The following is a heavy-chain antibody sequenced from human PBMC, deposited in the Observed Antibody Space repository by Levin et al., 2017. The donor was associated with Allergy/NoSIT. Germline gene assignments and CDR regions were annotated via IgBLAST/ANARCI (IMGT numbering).Heavy chain of an antibody. CDR2: ISGSGGDT. CDR3: AKDRSLERRGIFDY. J-gene: IGHJ4*02. V-gene: IGHV3-23*01. D-gene: IGHD1-1*01. Sequence: GGSLRLSCAASGFTFSSYAMSWVRQAPGKGLEWVSAISGSGGDTYYADSVKGRFTISRDNSKNTLYLQMNSLRAEDPAVYFCAKDRSLERRGIFDYWGQGTLVTVSS. CDR1: GFTFSSYA.